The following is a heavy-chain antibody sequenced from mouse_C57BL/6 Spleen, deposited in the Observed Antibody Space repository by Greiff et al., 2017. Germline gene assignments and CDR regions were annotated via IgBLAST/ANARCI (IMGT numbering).Heavy chain of an antibody. Sequence: EVQLVESGAELVRPGASVKLSCTASGFNIKDDYMHWVKQRPEQGLEWIGWIDPENGDTEYASKFQGKATITADTSSNTAYLQLSSLTSEDTAVYYCTTLRQLRLRSYWGQGTTLTVSS. CDR3: TTLRQLRLRSY. J-gene: IGHJ2*01. D-gene: IGHD3-2*02. CDR2: IDPENGDT. CDR1: GFNIKDDY. V-gene: IGHV14-4*01.